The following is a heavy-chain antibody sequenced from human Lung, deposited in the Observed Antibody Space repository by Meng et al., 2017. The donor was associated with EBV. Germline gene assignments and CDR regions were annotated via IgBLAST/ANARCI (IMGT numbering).Heavy chain of an antibody. V-gene: IGHV4-30-4*01. J-gene: IGHJ4*02. CDR1: GAPISSDGYY. CDR2: IYDSGST. D-gene: IGHD6-19*01. Sequence: QLQRRESGPGLWKPYRTLSLTSTVSGAPISSDGYYWSWIRQPPGKGLEWIGYIYDSGSTNYNPSLKGRVTISLDKSKNQFSLTLRSVTAADTAVYYCARDPYATGWAGWGQGTLVTVSS. CDR3: ARDPYATGWAG.